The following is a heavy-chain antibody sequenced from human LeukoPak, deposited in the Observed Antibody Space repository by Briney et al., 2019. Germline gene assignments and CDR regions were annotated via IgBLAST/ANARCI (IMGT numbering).Heavy chain of an antibody. CDR3: ARDSGTYLGFDY. CDR2: ISGSSSTI. D-gene: IGHD1-26*01. Sequence: PRGSLRLSCAVSGFTFSTYSMNWVRQAPGQGLEWVSYISGSSSTIKYADSVKGRFTVSRDNAKNSLYLQMNSLRAEDTAVFYCARDSGTYLGFDYWGQGTLVTVSS. J-gene: IGHJ4*02. CDR1: GFTFSTYS. V-gene: IGHV3-48*04.